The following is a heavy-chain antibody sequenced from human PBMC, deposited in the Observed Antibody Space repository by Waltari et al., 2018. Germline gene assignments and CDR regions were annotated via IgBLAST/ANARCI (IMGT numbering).Heavy chain of an antibody. CDR1: GGSISSSSYY. D-gene: IGHD3-9*01. V-gene: IGHV4-39*01. J-gene: IGHJ4*02. CDR2: IYYSGST. Sequence: QLQLQESGPGLVKPSETLSLTCTVSGGSISSSSYYWGWIRQPPGKGLEWIGSIYYSGSTYYNPSLKSRVTISVDTSKIQFSLKLSSVTAADTAVYYCARQLLRYFDWLAPDYWGQGTLVTVSS. CDR3: ARQLLRYFDWLAPDY.